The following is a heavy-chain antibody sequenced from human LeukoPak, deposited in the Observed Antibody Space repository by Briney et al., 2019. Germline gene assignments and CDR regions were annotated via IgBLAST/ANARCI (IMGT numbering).Heavy chain of an antibody. CDR2: ISAYNGNT. V-gene: IGHV1-18*01. CDR3: ASAMHENWFDP. CDR1: GSTFTSYG. J-gene: IGHJ5*02. Sequence: ASVKVSCKASGSTFTSYGISWVRQAPGQGLEWMGWISAYNGNTNYAQKLQGRVTMTTDTSTSTAYMELRSLRSDDTAVYCCASAMHENWFDPWGQGTLVTVSS. D-gene: IGHD2-2*01.